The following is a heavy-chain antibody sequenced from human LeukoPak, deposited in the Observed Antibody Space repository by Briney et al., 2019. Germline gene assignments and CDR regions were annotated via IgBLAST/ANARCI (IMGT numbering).Heavy chain of an antibody. CDR2: ISSSGSTI. Sequence: PGGSLRLSCAASGFTFSDYYMSWIRQAPGKGLEWVSYISSSGSTIYYADSVKGRFTISRDNAKNSLYLQMNSLRAEDTAVYYCARVDSSSWSNSRYFDLWGRGTLVSVSS. D-gene: IGHD6-13*01. CDR1: GFTFSDYY. CDR3: ARVDSSSWSNSRYFDL. V-gene: IGHV3-11*01. J-gene: IGHJ2*01.